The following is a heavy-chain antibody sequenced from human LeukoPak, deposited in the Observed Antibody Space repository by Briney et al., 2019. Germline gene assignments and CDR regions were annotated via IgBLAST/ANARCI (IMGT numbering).Heavy chain of an antibody. V-gene: IGHV4-31*02. Sequence: SQTLSLTCTVSGGSISSGGYYWSWIRQHPGKGLEWIGYINYSGSTYYNLSLKSRVSISVDTSKNQFSLKLRSVTAADTAVYYCASFKEVVGYNWFDPWRQGTLVTVSS. J-gene: IGHJ5*02. D-gene: IGHD2-15*01. CDR3: ASFKEVVGYNWFDP. CDR2: INYSGST. CDR1: GGSISSGGYY.